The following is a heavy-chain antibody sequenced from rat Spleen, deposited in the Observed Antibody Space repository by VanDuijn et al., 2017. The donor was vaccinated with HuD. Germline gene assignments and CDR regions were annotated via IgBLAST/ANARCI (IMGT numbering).Heavy chain of an antibody. Sequence: EVQLVESGGDLVQPGGSLKLSCAASGFTYNDYAMAWVRQAPAKGLEWVATISTGGGDTYYRDSVKGRFTISRDNAKTTLYLQMDSLRSEDTATYYCARLGGLRNWFAYWGQGTLVTVSS. J-gene: IGHJ3*01. CDR3: ARLGGLRNWFAY. D-gene: IGHD4-3*01. V-gene: IGHV5S13*01. CDR2: ISTGGGDT. CDR1: GFTYNDYA.